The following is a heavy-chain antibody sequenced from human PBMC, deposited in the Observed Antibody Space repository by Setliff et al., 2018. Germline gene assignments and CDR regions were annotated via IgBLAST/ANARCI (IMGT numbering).Heavy chain of an antibody. V-gene: IGHV4-4*08. Sequence: PSETLSLTCTVSDVSISGYYWSWIRQPPGNGLEWIGYIHSSGRSNYNPSLKSRVTTSIDTSKNQFSLKLCSVTAADTAVYYCARARYCSGGRFYWPWLDSWAPATLVTVSS. CDR3: ARARYCSGGRFYWPWLDS. D-gene: IGHD2-15*01. CDR2: IHSSGRS. CDR1: DVSISGYY. J-gene: IGHJ5*01.